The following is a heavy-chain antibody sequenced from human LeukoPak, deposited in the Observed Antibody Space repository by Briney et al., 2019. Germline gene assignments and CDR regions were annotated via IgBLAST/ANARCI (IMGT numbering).Heavy chain of an antibody. V-gene: IGHV3-48*02. Sequence: GGSLRLSCAASGFTFSSYSMNWVRQAPGKGLEWVSYISSSSSTIYYADSVKGRFTISRDNAKNSLYLQMNSLRDEDTAVYYCAREGGLYSSSWGYFDYWGQGTLVTVSS. D-gene: IGHD6-13*01. J-gene: IGHJ4*02. CDR1: GFTFSSYS. CDR2: ISSSSSTI. CDR3: AREGGLYSSSWGYFDY.